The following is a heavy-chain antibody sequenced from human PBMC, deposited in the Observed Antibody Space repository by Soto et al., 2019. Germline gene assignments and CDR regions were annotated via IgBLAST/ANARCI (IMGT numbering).Heavy chain of an antibody. CDR1: GFTFSIYG. CDR3: AKVTKIVVVIDAFDI. V-gene: IGHV3-30*18. J-gene: IGHJ3*02. D-gene: IGHD3-22*01. Sequence: SLSLSSASSGFTFSIYGMHWFLQAPGKGLEWVAVISYDGSNKYYADSVKGRFTISRDNSKNTLYLQMNSLRAEDTAVYYCAKVTKIVVVIDAFDIWGQGTMVP. CDR2: ISYDGSNK.